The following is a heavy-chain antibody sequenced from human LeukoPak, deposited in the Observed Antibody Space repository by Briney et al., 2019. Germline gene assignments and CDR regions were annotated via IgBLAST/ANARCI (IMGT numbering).Heavy chain of an antibody. CDR3: ARGGPFTY. CDR1: GGSFSGYY. CDR2: INHSGST. J-gene: IGHJ4*02. V-gene: IGHV4-34*01. Sequence: SETLSLTCAVYGGSFSGYYWSWIRQPPGKGLEWIGEINHSGSTNYNPSLKSRVTISVDTSKNQFSLKLGSVAAADTAVYYCARGGPFTYWGQGTLVTVSS.